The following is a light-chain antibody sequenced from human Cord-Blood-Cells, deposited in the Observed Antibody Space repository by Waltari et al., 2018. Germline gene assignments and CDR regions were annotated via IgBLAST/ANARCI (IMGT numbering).Light chain of an antibody. V-gene: IGKV3-20*01. CDR2: GAS. J-gene: IGKJ1*01. CDR1: QSVSSSY. CDR3: QQYGSSRT. Sequence: EIVLTQSPGTLSLSPAERATLSCRASQSVSSSYLALYQQKPGQAPRLLIYGASSRATGIPDRFSGSGSGTDFTLTISRLEPEDFAVYYCQQYGSSRTFGQGTKVEIK.